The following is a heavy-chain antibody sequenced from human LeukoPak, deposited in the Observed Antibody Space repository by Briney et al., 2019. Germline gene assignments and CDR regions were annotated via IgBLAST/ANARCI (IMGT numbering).Heavy chain of an antibody. D-gene: IGHD5-12*01. V-gene: IGHV1-69*04. CDR2: IIPILGIA. Sequence: ASVKVSCKASGDTFSSYAISWVRQAPGQGLEWMGRIIPILGIANYAQKFQGRVTITADKSTSTAYMELSSLRSEDTAVYYCARDQGGFSSGYDYTFDYWGQGTLVTVSS. CDR3: ARDQGGFSSGYDYTFDY. J-gene: IGHJ4*02. CDR1: GDTFSSYA.